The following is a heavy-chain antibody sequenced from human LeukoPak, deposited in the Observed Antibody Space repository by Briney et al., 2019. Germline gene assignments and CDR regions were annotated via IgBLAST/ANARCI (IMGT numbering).Heavy chain of an antibody. J-gene: IGHJ3*02. CDR1: GFTFSSQS. D-gene: IGHD6-19*01. CDR3: VIWAYSSGPGHPRDFSEI. Sequence: GGPLRLSCAGSGFTFSSQSMNWVRQVPGKGLEWISYISSGSSTIHYADSVKGRFTISRDNTKDSLYLQMTSLRAEDTAVYYCVIWAYSSGPGHPRDFSEIWGQGTTVIVSS. CDR2: ISSGSSTI. V-gene: IGHV3-48*04.